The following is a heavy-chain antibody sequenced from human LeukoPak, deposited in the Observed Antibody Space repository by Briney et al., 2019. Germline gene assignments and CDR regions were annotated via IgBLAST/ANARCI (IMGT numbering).Heavy chain of an antibody. CDR3: ARGAYTSSRFDP. CDR2: IYYSGST. J-gene: IGHJ5*02. D-gene: IGHD6-6*01. V-gene: IGHV4-39*01. Sequence: SETLSLTCTVSGGSISTGTYYWGWIRQPPGKGLEWIGSIYYSGSTYYTPSLKSRVPISVDTYRNQFSLKLTSVTAADTAIYYCARGAYTSSRFDPWGQGTLVTVSS. CDR1: GGSISTGTYY.